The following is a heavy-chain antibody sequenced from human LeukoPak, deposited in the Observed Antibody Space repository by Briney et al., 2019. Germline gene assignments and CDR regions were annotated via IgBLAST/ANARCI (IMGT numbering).Heavy chain of an antibody. Sequence: SETLSLTCTVSGGSISSYYWSWIRQPPGKGLEWTGYIYSTGSTNYNPSLKSRVTISLDTSKNQFSLKLTSMTAAETAVYYCARSATVTTGYFDYWGQGALVTVSS. J-gene: IGHJ4*02. V-gene: IGHV4-4*09. CDR2: IYSTGST. D-gene: IGHD4-17*01. CDR1: GGSISSYY. CDR3: ARSATVTTGYFDY.